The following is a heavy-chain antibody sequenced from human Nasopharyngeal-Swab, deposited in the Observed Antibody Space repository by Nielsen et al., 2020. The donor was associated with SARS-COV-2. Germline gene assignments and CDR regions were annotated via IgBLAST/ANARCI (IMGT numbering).Heavy chain of an antibody. CDR3: VNGYCTNGVCSVHYFDY. CDR2: VSYDGSTK. J-gene: IGHJ4*02. Sequence: GGSLRLSCVASGFTFSSYGMHWVRQAPGKGLEWVAVVSYDGSTKYYADSVKGRFTISRDNSKNTLYLQMSSLRAEDTAVYYCVNGYCTNGVCSVHYFDYWGQGTLVTVSS. D-gene: IGHD2-8*01. CDR1: GFTFSSYG. V-gene: IGHV3-30*18.